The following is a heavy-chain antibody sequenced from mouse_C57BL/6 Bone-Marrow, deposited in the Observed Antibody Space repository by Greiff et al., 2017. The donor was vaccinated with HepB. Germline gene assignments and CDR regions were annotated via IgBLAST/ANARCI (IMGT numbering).Heavy chain of an antibody. D-gene: IGHD2-3*01. CDR2: IDPENGDT. Sequence: VQLQQSGAELVRPGASVKLSCTASGFNIKDYYMHWVKQRPEQGLEWIGWIDPENGDTEYASKFQGKATITADTSSNTAYPQLSSLTSEDTAVYYCTTCLYDYWYFDVWGTGTTVTVSS. CDR1: GFNIKDYY. V-gene: IGHV14-4*01. J-gene: IGHJ1*03. CDR3: TTCLYDYWYFDV.